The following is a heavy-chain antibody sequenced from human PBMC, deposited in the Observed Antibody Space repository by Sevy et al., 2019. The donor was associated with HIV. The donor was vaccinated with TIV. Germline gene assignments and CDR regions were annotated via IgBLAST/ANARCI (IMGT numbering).Heavy chain of an antibody. CDR1: GFTFSSYG. Sequence: QLGGSLRLSCAASGFTFSSYGMHWVRQAPGKGLEWVAVISYDGSNKYYADSVKGRFTISRDNSKNTLYLQMNSLRAEDTAVYYCAKGGVEMATILYYWGQGTLVTVSS. CDR3: AKGGVEMATILYY. V-gene: IGHV3-30*18. CDR2: ISYDGSNK. D-gene: IGHD5-12*01. J-gene: IGHJ4*02.